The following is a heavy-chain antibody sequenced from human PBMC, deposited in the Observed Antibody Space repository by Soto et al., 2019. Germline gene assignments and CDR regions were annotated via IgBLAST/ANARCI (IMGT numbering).Heavy chain of an antibody. CDR3: ARDRRDGYKRYFEF. CDR2: IYDSVKT. D-gene: IGHD5-12*01. Sequence: PSETLSLTCTVSGGSISSHYWTWIWIRQLPGRGLEWVGYIYDSVKTKYNPSLKSRVTISVDTSKNQFSLQLSSVTAADTAVYYCARDRRDGYKRYFEFWGQGNQVTVSS. J-gene: IGHJ4*02. V-gene: IGHV4-59*11. CDR1: GGSISSHY.